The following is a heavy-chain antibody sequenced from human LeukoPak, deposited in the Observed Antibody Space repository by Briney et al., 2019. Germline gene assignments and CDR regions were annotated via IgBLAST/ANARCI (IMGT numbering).Heavy chain of an antibody. D-gene: IGHD3-10*01. CDR2: ISYTNII. Sequence: GGSLRLSCAASGFTFSTYSMNWVRQAPGKGLEWVSYISYTNIIYYADSVKGRFTISRDNAKNSLYLQLNSLRAEDTAVYYCAREYTVRGVNVFDIWGQGTMVTVSS. V-gene: IGHV3-48*04. CDR3: AREYTVRGVNVFDI. CDR1: GFTFSTYS. J-gene: IGHJ3*02.